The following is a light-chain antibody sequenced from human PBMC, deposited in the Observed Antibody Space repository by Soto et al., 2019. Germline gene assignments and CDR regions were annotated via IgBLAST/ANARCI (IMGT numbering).Light chain of an antibody. CDR2: GAS. CDR3: HHYNTWPWT. Sequence: ETVMTQSPATLSVSPGGRATLSCRASQSVNSNLAWYQQKLGQPPRVLIYGASTRATAIPARFSGSGSETEFILTINSLQSEDFAVYYCHHYNTWPWTFGQGTKVDIK. V-gene: IGKV3-15*01. J-gene: IGKJ1*01. CDR1: QSVNSN.